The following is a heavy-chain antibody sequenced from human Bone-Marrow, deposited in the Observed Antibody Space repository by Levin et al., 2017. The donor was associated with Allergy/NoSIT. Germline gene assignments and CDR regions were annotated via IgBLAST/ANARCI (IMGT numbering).Heavy chain of an antibody. CDR1: GYTFTDYY. V-gene: IGHV1-2*04. CDR2: INPNSGGT. CDR3: ARGRAGMAPIRGYYYDYGMDG. Sequence: ASVKVSCKASGYTFTDYYIHWVRQAPGQGLEWMGWINPNSGGTNYAQKFQGWVTITRDTSISTAYMELTRLRSDDTAVYYCARGRAGMAPIRGYYYDYGMDGWGQGTTVTVSS. D-gene: IGHD5-12*01. J-gene: IGHJ6*02.